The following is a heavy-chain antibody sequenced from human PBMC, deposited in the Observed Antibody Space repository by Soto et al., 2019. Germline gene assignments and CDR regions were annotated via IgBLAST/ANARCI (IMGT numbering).Heavy chain of an antibody. V-gene: IGHV1-8*02. Sequence: ASVKVSCKASGYTFTSYGISWVRQAPGQGLEWMGWISAYSGNTGYAQKFQGRVTMTRNTSISTAYMELSSLRSEDTAVYYCARPSLRYFDWLLHYYYYMDVWGKGTTVTVSS. J-gene: IGHJ6*03. CDR3: ARPSLRYFDWLLHYYYYMDV. CDR1: GYTFTSYG. CDR2: ISAYSGNT. D-gene: IGHD3-9*01.